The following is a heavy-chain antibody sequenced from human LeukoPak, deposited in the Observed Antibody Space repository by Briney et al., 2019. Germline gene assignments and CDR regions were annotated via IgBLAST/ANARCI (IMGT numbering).Heavy chain of an antibody. V-gene: IGHV4-59*01. Sequence: GYIYYSGSTNYNPSLKSRVTISVDTSKNQFSLKLSSVTAADTAVYYCARAKGYNWNYDYWGQGTLVTVSS. D-gene: IGHD1-7*01. J-gene: IGHJ4*02. CDR2: IYYSGST. CDR3: ARAKGYNWNYDY.